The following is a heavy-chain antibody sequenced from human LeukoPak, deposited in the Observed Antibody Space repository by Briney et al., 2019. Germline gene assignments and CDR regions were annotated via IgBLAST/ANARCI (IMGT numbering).Heavy chain of an antibody. Sequence: ASVKVSCKASGYTFTSYDINWVRQATGQGLEWMGWMNPNSGNTGYAQKFQGRVTMTRNTSISTAYMELSSLRSEDTAVYYCARLHSGYSSSWYHFDYWGQGTLVTVSS. D-gene: IGHD6-13*01. V-gene: IGHV1-8*01. J-gene: IGHJ4*02. CDR3: ARLHSGYSSSWYHFDY. CDR2: MNPNSGNT. CDR1: GYTFTSYD.